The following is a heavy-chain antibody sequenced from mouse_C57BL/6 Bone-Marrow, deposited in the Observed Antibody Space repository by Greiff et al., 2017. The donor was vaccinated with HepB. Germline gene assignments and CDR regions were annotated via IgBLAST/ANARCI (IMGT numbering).Heavy chain of an antibody. CDR2: IYPGNSDT. CDR3: TRFVNYYGSSSFDY. Sequence: EVQLQQSGTVLARPGASVKMSCKTSGYTFTSYWMHWVKQRPGQGLEWIGAIYPGNSDTSYNQKFKGKAKLTAVTSASTAYMELSSLTNEDSAVYYCTRFVNYYGSSSFDYWGQGTTLTVSS. D-gene: IGHD1-1*01. V-gene: IGHV1-5*01. CDR1: GYTFTSYW. J-gene: IGHJ2*01.